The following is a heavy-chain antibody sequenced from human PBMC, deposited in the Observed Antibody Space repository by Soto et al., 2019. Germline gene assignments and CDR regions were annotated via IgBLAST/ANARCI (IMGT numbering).Heavy chain of an antibody. Sequence: ASVKVSCKASGYTFTSYGIRWVRQAPGQGLEWMGWIRTYNGNPNYIQNLQGRVTMTRDTSTSTAYMELRSLTSDDTAVYYCAREDGSGSYYHFDYWGQGTLVTVSS. V-gene: IGHV1-18*01. D-gene: IGHD3-10*01. CDR3: AREDGSGSYYHFDY. CDR1: GYTFTSYG. CDR2: IRTYNGNP. J-gene: IGHJ4*02.